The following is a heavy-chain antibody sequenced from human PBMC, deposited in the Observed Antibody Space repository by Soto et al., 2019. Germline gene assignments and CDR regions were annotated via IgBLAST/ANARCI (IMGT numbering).Heavy chain of an antibody. CDR3: AREGGEQGGGARVIDY. J-gene: IGHJ4*02. V-gene: IGHV1-46*01. CDR2: INPSGGST. D-gene: IGHD2-15*01. CDR1: GYTFTSYY. Sequence: ASVKVSCKASGYTFTSYYMHWVRQAPGQGLEWMGIINPSGGSTSYAQKFQGRVTMTRDTSTSTVYMELSSLRSEDTAVYYCAREGGEQGGGARVIDYWGQGTLVTVSS.